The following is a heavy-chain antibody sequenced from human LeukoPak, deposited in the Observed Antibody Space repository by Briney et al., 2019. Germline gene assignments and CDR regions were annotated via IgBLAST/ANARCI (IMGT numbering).Heavy chain of an antibody. Sequence: PGGYLRLSCAASGFTFSSYSMNWVRQAPGKGLEWVSSISSSSSYIYYADSVKGRFTISRDNARNSLYLQINSLRAEDTAVYYCARGDYYGSGTPGYWGQGTLVTVSS. V-gene: IGHV3-21*01. CDR2: ISSSSSYI. D-gene: IGHD3-10*01. CDR1: GFTFSSYS. J-gene: IGHJ4*02. CDR3: ARGDYYGSGTPGY.